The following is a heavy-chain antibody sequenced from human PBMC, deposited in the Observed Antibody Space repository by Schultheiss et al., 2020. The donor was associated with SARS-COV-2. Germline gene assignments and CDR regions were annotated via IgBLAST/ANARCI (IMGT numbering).Heavy chain of an antibody. CDR1: GFTFSNAW. Sequence: GGSLRLSCAASGFTFSNAWMSWVRQAPGKGLEWVAVISYDGSNKYYADSVKGRFTISRDNSKNTLYLQMNSLRAEDTAVYYCAKDLHCSGGSCYSLFDYWGQGTLVTVSS. D-gene: IGHD2-15*01. V-gene: IGHV3-30*18. CDR2: ISYDGSNK. J-gene: IGHJ4*02. CDR3: AKDLHCSGGSCYSLFDY.